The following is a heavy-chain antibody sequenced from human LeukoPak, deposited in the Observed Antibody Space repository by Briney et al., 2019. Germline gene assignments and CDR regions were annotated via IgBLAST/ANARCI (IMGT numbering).Heavy chain of an antibody. CDR2: IYYSGST. J-gene: IGHJ4*02. V-gene: IGHV4-30-4*01. CDR3: ARGARDYYYDSSGYYY. D-gene: IGHD3-22*01. CDR1: GGSISSGDYY. Sequence: PSQTLSLTCTVSGGSISSGDYYWSWIRQPPGKGLEWIGYIYYSGSTYYNPSLKSRVTISVDTSKNKFSLKLSSVTAADTAVYYCARGARDYYYDSSGYYYWGQGTLVTVSS.